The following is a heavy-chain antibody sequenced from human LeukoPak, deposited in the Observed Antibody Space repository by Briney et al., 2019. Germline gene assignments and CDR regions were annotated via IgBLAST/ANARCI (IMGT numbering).Heavy chain of an antibody. D-gene: IGHD4-23*01. Sequence: SETLSLTCTVSGGSISSGGYYWSWIRQHPGKGLEWIGYIYYSGGTYYNPSLKSRVTISVDTSKNQFSLKLSSVTAADTAVYYCARGSYGGIHYFDYWGQGTLVTVSS. V-gene: IGHV4-31*03. CDR1: GGSISSGGYY. CDR2: IYYSGGT. CDR3: ARGSYGGIHYFDY. J-gene: IGHJ4*02.